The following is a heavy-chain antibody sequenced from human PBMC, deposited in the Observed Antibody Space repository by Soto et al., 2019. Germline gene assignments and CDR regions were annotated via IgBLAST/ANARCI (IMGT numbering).Heavy chain of an antibody. J-gene: IGHJ4*02. CDR2: ISSSGSTI. Sequence: GVPLRLSCAASGFTFSDYYMSWIRQAPGKGLEWVSYISSSGSTIYYADSVKGRFTISRDNAKNSLYLQMNSLRAEDTAVYYCARVVYGSGSFSIGPVDYWGQGTLVTVSS. CDR3: ARVVYGSGSFSIGPVDY. D-gene: IGHD3-10*01. V-gene: IGHV3-11*01. CDR1: GFTFSDYY.